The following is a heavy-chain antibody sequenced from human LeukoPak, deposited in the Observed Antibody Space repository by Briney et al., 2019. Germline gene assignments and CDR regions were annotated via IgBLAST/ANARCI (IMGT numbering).Heavy chain of an antibody. CDR3: AKDSGPRCSGGSCYPNSYYYGMDV. V-gene: IGHV3-30*18. CDR1: GFTFSSYG. J-gene: IGHJ6*02. CDR2: ISYDGSNK. Sequence: GGSLRLSCAASGFTFSSYGMHWVRQAPGKGLEWVAVISYDGSNKYYADSVKGRFTISRDDSKNTLYLQMNSLRAEDTAVYYCAKDSGPRCSGGSCYPNSYYYGMDVWGQGTTVTVSS. D-gene: IGHD2-15*01.